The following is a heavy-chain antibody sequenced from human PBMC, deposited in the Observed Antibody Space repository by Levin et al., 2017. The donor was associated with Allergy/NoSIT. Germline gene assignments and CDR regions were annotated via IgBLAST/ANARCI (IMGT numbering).Heavy chain of an antibody. J-gene: IGHJ4*02. Sequence: QSGGSLRLSCAVSGFNFKSYAMHWVRQAPGKGLEWVAVVSSDSSSENHADSVKGRFTISRDNSKNTLYLQMSSLTVEDTAVYYCTRDDLSGTNFDYWGQGTLVTVSS. CDR3: TRDDLSGTNFDY. CDR1: GFNFKSYA. CDR2: VSSDSSSE. D-gene: IGHD2/OR15-2a*01. V-gene: IGHV3-30*15.